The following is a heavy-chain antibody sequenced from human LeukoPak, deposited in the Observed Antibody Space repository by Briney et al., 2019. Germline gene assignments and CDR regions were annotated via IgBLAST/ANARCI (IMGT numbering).Heavy chain of an antibody. CDR3: ARKTFGTVYFDY. Sequence: PGGSLRLSCAASGFTFSTYEMNWVRQAPGKGLEWVSYISPSGTTIYYAESVKGRFTISRDNAKNSVYLQMNSLTVQDTVVYYCARKTFGTVYFDYWGQGILVTVSS. V-gene: IGHV3-48*03. CDR2: ISPSGTTI. J-gene: IGHJ4*02. D-gene: IGHD1-1*01. CDR1: GFTFSTYE.